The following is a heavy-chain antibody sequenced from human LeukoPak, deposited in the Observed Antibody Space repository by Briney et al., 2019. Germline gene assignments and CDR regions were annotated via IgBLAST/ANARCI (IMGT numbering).Heavy chain of an antibody. CDR3: AGGRYYDFWSGTFDY. V-gene: IGHV4-30-4*08. D-gene: IGHD3-3*01. J-gene: IGHJ4*02. CDR2: IYYSGST. Sequence: PSETLSLTCTVSGGSVTSSSYFWGWIRQPPGKGLEWIGYIYYSGSTYYNPSLKSRVTISVDTSKNQFSMKLSSVTAADTAVYYCAGGRYYDFWSGTFDYWGQGTLVTVPS. CDR1: GGSVTSSSYF.